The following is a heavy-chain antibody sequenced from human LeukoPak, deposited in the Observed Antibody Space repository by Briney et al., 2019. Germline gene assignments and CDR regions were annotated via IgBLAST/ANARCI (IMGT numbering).Heavy chain of an antibody. Sequence: SETLSLTCTVSGYSISNGYYWGWIRQPPGKGLEWIGNIYHSGSTYYNPSLRSRVTISIDTSKNQFSLKLSSVTAADTAVYYCARQLIGSGGVAYYFDYWGQGTLVTVSS. J-gene: IGHJ4*02. D-gene: IGHD3-16*01. CDR2: IYHSGST. V-gene: IGHV4-38-2*02. CDR1: GYSISNGYY. CDR3: ARQLIGSGGVAYYFDY.